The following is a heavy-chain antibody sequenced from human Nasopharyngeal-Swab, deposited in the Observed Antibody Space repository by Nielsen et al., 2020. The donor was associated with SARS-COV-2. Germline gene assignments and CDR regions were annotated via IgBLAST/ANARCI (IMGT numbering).Heavy chain of an antibody. CDR3: ARDTNYGGESLSGTFDI. V-gene: IGHV4-30-4*01. D-gene: IGHD4-23*01. Sequence: SETLSLTCTVSGASINSRDYYWSWIRQPPGKGLVWIGYIYYSGSTYYDPSLKRRVTISMDTSKNHFSLNMTTVSAADTAVYYCARDTNYGGESLSGTFDIWGQGTMVTVSS. CDR2: IYYSGST. CDR1: GASINSRDYY. J-gene: IGHJ3*02.